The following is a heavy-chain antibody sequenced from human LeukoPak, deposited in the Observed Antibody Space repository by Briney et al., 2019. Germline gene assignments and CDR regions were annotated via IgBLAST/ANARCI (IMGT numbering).Heavy chain of an antibody. D-gene: IGHD5-18*01. CDR3: ASGIQLDDAFDI. CDR2: INHSGST. J-gene: IGHJ3*02. Sequence: SETLSLTCAVYGGSFSGYYWSWIRQPPGKGLEWIGEINHSGSTNYNPSLKCRVTISVDTSKNQFSLKLSSVTAADTAVYYCASGIQLDDAFDIWGQGTMVTVSS. CDR1: GGSFSGYY. V-gene: IGHV4-34*01.